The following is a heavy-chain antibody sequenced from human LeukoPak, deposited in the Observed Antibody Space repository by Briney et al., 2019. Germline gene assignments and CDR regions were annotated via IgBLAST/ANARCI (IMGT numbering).Heavy chain of an antibody. Sequence: PGRSLRLSCAASGFTFSSYGMHWVRQAPGKGLEWVAVIWYDGSNKYYADSVKGRFTISRDNSKNTLYLQMNSLRAEDTAVYYCAREYYYDSSGAFDYWGQGTLVTVSS. CDR2: IWYDGSNK. J-gene: IGHJ4*02. CDR3: AREYYYDSSGAFDY. CDR1: GFTFSSYG. V-gene: IGHV3-33*01. D-gene: IGHD3-22*01.